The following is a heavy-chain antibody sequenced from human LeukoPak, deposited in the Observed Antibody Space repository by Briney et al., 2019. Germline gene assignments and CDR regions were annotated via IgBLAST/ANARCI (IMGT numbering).Heavy chain of an antibody. CDR3: ARLITNWFDP. V-gene: IGHV3-7*01. J-gene: IGHJ5*01. Sequence: GGSLRLSCVASGFTFSSYWMTWVRQGPGKGLEWVVNIKQDGGEKYSVDSVKGRFTISRDNAKNSLYLQMNSLRADDTAVYFCARLITNWFDPWGQGTLVTVSS. D-gene: IGHD1-20*01. CDR2: IKQDGGEK. CDR1: GFTFSSYW.